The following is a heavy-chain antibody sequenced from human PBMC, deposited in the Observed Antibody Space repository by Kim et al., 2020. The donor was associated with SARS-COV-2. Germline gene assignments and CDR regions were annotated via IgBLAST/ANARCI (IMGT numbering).Heavy chain of an antibody. CDR2: ISSSSSYI. Sequence: GGSLRLSCAASGFTFSSYSMNWVRQAPGKGLEWVSSISSSSSYIYYADSVKGRFTISRDNAKNSLYLQMNSLRAEDTAVYYCARDKVVVAATQLYYYYGMDVWGQGTTVTVSS. V-gene: IGHV3-21*01. CDR1: GFTFSSYS. D-gene: IGHD2-15*01. J-gene: IGHJ6*02. CDR3: ARDKVVVAATQLYYYYGMDV.